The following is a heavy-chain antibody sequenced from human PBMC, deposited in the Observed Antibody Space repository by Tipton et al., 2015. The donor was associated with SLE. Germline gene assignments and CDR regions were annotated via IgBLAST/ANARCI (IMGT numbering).Heavy chain of an antibody. CDR3: ARVAGWIEDAFDI. CDR1: GYSISSGYY. J-gene: IGHJ3*02. Sequence: TLSLTCAVSGYSISSGYYWGWIRQPPGKGLEWIGEINHSGSTNYNPSLKRRVTISVDTSKNQFSLKLSSVTAADTAVYTCARVAGWIEDAFDIWGQGTMVTVSS. D-gene: IGHD2-2*03. V-gene: IGHV4-38-2*01. CDR2: INHSGST.